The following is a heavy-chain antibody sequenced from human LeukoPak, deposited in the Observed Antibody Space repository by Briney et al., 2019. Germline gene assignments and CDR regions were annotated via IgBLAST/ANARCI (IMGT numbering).Heavy chain of an antibody. CDR1: GYTFTGYY. J-gene: IGHJ4*02. CDR2: TNPNSGGT. CDR3: ARSAESSSWVEFDY. V-gene: IGHV1-2*02. D-gene: IGHD6-13*01. Sequence: ASVKVSCKASGYTFTGYYMHWVRQAPGQGLEWMGWTNPNSGGTNYAQKFQGRVTMTRDTSISTAYMELSRLRSDDTAVYYCARSAESSSWVEFDYWGQGTLVTVSS.